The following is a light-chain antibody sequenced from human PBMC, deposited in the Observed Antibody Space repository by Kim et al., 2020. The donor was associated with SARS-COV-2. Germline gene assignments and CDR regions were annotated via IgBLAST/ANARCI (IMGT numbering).Light chain of an antibody. CDR1: QSVSSY. Sequence: EIVLTQSPVTLSLSPGERATLSCRASQSVSSYLAWYQQKPGQAPRLRIYDASNRATGIPARFSGSGSGTDFTLTISSLEPEDFAVYYCQQRSNWPPYTFGQGTKLEIK. CDR2: DAS. CDR3: QQRSNWPPYT. V-gene: IGKV3-11*01. J-gene: IGKJ2*01.